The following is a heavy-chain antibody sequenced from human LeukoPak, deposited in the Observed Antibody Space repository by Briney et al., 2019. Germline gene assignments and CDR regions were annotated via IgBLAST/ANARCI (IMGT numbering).Heavy chain of an antibody. V-gene: IGHV4-59*01. D-gene: IGHD2-15*01. CDR1: GGXISSYY. CDR3: ARVLVCSGGSCYSGFVGAFDI. CDR2: IYYSGST. J-gene: IGHJ3*02. Sequence: SGTLSLTCTVSGGXISSYYCSWIRQPPGKGLEWIGYIYYSGSTNYNPSLKSRVTISVDTSKNQFSLKLSSVTAADTAVYYCARVLVCSGGSCYSGFVGAFDIWGQGTMVTVSS.